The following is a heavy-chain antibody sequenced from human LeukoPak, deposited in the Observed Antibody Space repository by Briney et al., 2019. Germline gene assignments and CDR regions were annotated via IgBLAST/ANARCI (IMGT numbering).Heavy chain of an antibody. J-gene: IGHJ4*02. CDR3: ARGRGYSYGPRYFDY. V-gene: IGHV4-34*01. CDR1: GGSFSGYY. D-gene: IGHD5-18*01. CDR2: INHSGST. Sequence: PSETLSLTCAVYGGSFSGYYWSWIRQPPGKGLEWIGEINHSGSTNYNPSLKSRVTISVDTSKNQFSLKLSSVTAADTAVYYCARGRGYSYGPRYFDYWGQGTLVTVSS.